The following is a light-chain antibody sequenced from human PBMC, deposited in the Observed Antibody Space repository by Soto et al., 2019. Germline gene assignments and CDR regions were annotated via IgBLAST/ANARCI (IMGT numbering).Light chain of an antibody. J-gene: IGKJ1*01. CDR3: QQYGGSRWT. CDR1: QSVTSDY. Sequence: IVMTQSPATLSVSPGERATLSCRASQSVTSDYLAWYQQKPGQSPRLLMSGASRRVTGVPDRFSGSGSGTDFTLTISSLDPEDFAVYYCQQYGGSRWTFGQGTKVDIK. CDR2: GAS. V-gene: IGKV3-20*01.